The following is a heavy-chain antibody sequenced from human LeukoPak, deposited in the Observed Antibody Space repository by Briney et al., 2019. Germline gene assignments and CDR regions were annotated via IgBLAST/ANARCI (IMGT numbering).Heavy chain of an antibody. Sequence: ASVKVSCKASGYTFTGYYMHWVRQAPGQGPEWMGWINPNSGGTNYAQKFQGRVTMTRDTSISTAYMELSRLRSDDTAVCYCARRPVTVSLDYWGQGTLVTVSS. CDR1: GYTFTGYY. CDR2: INPNSGGT. J-gene: IGHJ4*02. D-gene: IGHD4-11*01. V-gene: IGHV1-2*02. CDR3: ARRPVTVSLDY.